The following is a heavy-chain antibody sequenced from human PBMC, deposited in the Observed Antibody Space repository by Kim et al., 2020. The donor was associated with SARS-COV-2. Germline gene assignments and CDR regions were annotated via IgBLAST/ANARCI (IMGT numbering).Heavy chain of an antibody. J-gene: IGHJ4*02. CDR3: ARPHNWNPYYCDY. CDR1: GFVFSDYY. V-gene: IGHV3-11*06. CDR2: ISDSSHYT. Sequence: GGSLRLSCVASGFVFSDYYMTWIRQAPGKGLEWLSYISDSSHYTNDADSVRGRFTISRDNAKNSLYLQMDSLRAEDTAMYYCARPHNWNPYYCDYWGQGTVVTVST. D-gene: IGHD1-20*01.